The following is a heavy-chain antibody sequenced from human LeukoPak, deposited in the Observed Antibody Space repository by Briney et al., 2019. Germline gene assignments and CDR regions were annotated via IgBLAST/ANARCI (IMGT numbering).Heavy chain of an antibody. D-gene: IGHD5-18*01. J-gene: IGHJ2*01. V-gene: IGHV5-51*01. CDR2: IYPGDSDI. CDR1: GYAFANYW. Sequence: GESLKISCKGSGYAFANYWIAWVRQMPGKGLEWMGIIYPGDSDIRYSPSFQGQVTISAAKSNRTAYLQWSSLKAADTAMYYCARLTAGHWYLDIWGRGTPVTDSA. CDR3: ARLTAGHWYLDI.